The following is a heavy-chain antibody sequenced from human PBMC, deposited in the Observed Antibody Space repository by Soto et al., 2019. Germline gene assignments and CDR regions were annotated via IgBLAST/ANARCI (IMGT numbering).Heavy chain of an antibody. CDR1: GFTFSGYW. D-gene: IGHD6-19*01. Sequence: EVQLVESGGGLVQPGGSLRLSCAGSGFTFSGYWMTWVRQPPGKGLEWVASVNQDGTQKFYVDSVKGRFTISRDNAKNSFFLEMIRLRGEDTAVYYFARWESSDWYLGIWGQGTLVTVSS. CDR3: ARWESSDWYLGI. J-gene: IGHJ4*02. CDR2: VNQDGTQK. V-gene: IGHV3-7*03.